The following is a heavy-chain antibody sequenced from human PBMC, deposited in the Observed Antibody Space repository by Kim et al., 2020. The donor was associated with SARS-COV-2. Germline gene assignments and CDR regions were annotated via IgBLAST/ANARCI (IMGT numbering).Heavy chain of an antibody. Sequence: DYAAPVKGRFTISRDDSKNTLYLQMNSLKTEDTAVYYCTSTLMVRGVRDVWGQGTTVTVSS. J-gene: IGHJ6*02. D-gene: IGHD3-10*01. V-gene: IGHV3-15*01. CDR3: TSTLMVRGVRDV.